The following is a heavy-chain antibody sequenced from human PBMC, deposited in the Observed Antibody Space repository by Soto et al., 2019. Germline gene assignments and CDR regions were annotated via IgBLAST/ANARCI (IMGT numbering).Heavy chain of an antibody. CDR3: ARSGEDVPYYYYGMDV. Sequence: SETLSLTCDVSGDTISTGGYTWAWIRQPPGKALEWIGHTYHSGNPYYNPSLKSRVIISVDRSKNQFSLKLSSATAADTAVYYCARSGEDVPYYYYGMDVWGQGTTVTVSS. J-gene: IGHJ6*02. CDR2: TYHSGNP. D-gene: IGHD4-17*01. V-gene: IGHV4-30-2*01. CDR1: GDTISTGGYT.